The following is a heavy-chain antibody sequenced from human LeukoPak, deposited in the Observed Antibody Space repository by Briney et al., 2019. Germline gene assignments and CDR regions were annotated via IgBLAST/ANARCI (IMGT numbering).Heavy chain of an antibody. CDR2: INPNSGGT. CDR3: ARTSTGYSSGNDL. Sequence: GASVKVSCKASGYTFTGYYMHWVRPAPRQGLEWMGRINPNSGGTNYAQKFQGRVTMTRDTSISTAYMELSRLRSDDTAVYYCARTSTGYSSGNDLWGRGTLVTVSS. V-gene: IGHV1-2*06. J-gene: IGHJ2*01. CDR1: GYTFTGYY. D-gene: IGHD6-19*01.